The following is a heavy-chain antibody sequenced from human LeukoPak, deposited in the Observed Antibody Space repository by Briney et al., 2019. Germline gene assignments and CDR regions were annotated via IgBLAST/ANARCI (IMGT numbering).Heavy chain of an antibody. J-gene: IGHJ3*02. D-gene: IGHD6-19*01. Sequence: SETLSLTCTVSGDPVSSGDFYWSWIRQSPGRGLQWIAYTHHTGSSNYSPSLRSRVTISMDTSKNQFSLNLNSVTAADTAVYYCARQLAQAEGRAFDIWGQGTKVTVST. CDR1: GDPVSSGDFY. V-gene: IGHV4-61*08. CDR2: THHTGSS. CDR3: ARQLAQAEGRAFDI.